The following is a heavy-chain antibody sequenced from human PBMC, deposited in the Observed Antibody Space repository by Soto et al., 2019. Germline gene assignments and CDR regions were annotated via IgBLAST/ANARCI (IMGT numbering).Heavy chain of an antibody. CDR3: AKDMVPAAIGSFDY. J-gene: IGHJ4*01. D-gene: IGHD2-2*02. CDR1: GFTFDDYA. Sequence: SLRLSCAASGFTFDDYAMHWVRQAPGKGLEWVSGISWNSGSIGYADSVKGRFTISRDNAKNSLYLQMNSLRAEDSALYYCAKDMVPAAIGSFDYWGHGTPVIVSS. V-gene: IGHV3-9*01. CDR2: ISWNSGSI.